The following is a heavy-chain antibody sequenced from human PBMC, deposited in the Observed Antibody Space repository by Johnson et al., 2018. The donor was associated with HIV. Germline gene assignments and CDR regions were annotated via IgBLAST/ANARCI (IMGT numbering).Heavy chain of an antibody. CDR3: AKGMGELLRIDAFDI. J-gene: IGHJ3*02. CDR2: IWYDGSNK. CDR1: GFTFSSYG. D-gene: IGHD1-26*01. V-gene: IGHV3-33*06. Sequence: QVLLVESGGGVVQPGRSLRLSCAASGFTFSSYGMHWVRQAPGKGLEWVAVIWYDGSNKYYADSVKGRFTISRDNSKNTLYLQMNSLRAEDTAVYYCAKGMGELLRIDAFDIWGQGTMVTVSS.